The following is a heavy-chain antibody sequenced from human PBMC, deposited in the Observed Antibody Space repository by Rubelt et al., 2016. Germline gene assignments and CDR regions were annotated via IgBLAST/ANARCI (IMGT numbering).Heavy chain of an antibody. D-gene: IGHD6-13*01. CDR3: VRAGAEPGS. V-gene: IGHV1-3*01. CDR1: GYTFTSYA. Sequence: QVQLVQSGAEVKKPGASVKVSCKASGYTFTSYAMHWVRQAPGQRLEWMGLINAGNGNTKNYKEFKGRGTITRETSASTAYMELGSLRSEDTAVYYCVRAGAEPGSWGQGTLVTVSS. J-gene: IGHJ4*02. CDR2: INAGNGNT.